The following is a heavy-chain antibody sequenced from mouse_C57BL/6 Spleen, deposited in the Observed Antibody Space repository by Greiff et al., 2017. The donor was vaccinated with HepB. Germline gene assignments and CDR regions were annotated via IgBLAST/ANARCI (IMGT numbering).Heavy chain of an antibody. J-gene: IGHJ3*01. CDR2: ISDGGSYT. V-gene: IGHV5-4*03. CDR3: ARGVIDDGYRGFAY. CDR1: GFTFSSYA. Sequence: DVKLVESGGGLVKPGGSLKLSCAASGFTFSSYAMSWVRQTPEKRLEWVATISDGGSYTYYPDNVKGRFTISRDNAKNNLYLQMSHLKSEDTAMYYCARGVIDDGYRGFAYWGQGTLVTVSA. D-gene: IGHD2-3*01.